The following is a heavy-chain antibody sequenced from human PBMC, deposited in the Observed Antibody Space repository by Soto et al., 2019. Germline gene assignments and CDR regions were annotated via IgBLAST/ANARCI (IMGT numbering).Heavy chain of an antibody. V-gene: IGHV4-30-4*01. Sequence: QVQLQESGPGLVKPSQTLSLTCTVSGGSISSGDYYWSWIRQPPGKGLEWIGYIYYSGSTYYNPSLKSRVTISVDTSTHQCSLRLSSVPAADAAVYYCARVGGFGATTIDYWGQGTLVTVSS. CDR2: IYYSGST. CDR3: ARVGGFGATTIDY. J-gene: IGHJ4*02. CDR1: GGSISSGDYY. D-gene: IGHD3-10*01.